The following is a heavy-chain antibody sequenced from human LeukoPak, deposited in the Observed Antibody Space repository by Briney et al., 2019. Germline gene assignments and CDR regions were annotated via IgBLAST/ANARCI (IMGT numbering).Heavy chain of an antibody. CDR2: ICDSGST. CDR3: ARLASSGWSHCDY. Sequence: PSETLSLTCTVSGGSISGYYWSWIRQPPGKGPEWIGYICDSGSTNYNPSLKSRVTISVDTSKNQFSLKMNSVTAADTAVYYCARLASSGWSHCDYWGQGTLVTPSA. J-gene: IGHJ4*02. V-gene: IGHV4-59*08. D-gene: IGHD6-19*01. CDR1: GGSISGYY.